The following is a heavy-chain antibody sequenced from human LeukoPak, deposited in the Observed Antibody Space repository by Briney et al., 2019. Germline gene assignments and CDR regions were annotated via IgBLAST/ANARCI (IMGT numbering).Heavy chain of an antibody. V-gene: IGHV5-51*01. D-gene: IGHD6-19*01. J-gene: IGHJ3*01. Sequence: GESLKISCKGSGYKFGNYWTAWVRQMPGKGLEWVGIIYPDIPDTRYSPPFQGQVTISADKSTSSVDLHWSSLKASDTAMYYCARQSSSGWYSSTAFDLWGQGTMVIVSS. CDR1: GYKFGNYW. CDR3: ARQSSSGWYSSTAFDL. CDR2: IYPDIPDT.